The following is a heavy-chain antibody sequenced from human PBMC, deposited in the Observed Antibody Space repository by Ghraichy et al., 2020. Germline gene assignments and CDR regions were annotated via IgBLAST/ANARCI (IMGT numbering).Heavy chain of an antibody. CDR3: AKKPYCAGGVCYGLDY. D-gene: IGHD2-8*02. J-gene: IGHJ4*02. CDR1: GITFSDYA. Sequence: GGSLRLSCAASGITFSDYAMSWVRQAPGKGLEWVSSISGSGDTTHYADSVRGRFTISRDNSKNTLYLQMNSLRAEDTAVYYCAKKPYCAGGVCYGLDYGGQGTVVSFSS. CDR2: ISGSGDTT. V-gene: IGHV3-23*01.